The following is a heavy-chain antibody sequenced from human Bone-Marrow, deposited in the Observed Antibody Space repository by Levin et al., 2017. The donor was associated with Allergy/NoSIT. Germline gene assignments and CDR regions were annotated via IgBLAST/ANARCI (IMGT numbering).Heavy chain of an antibody. Sequence: SQTLSLTCNVACDSIDSYYWSWIRRPPGKGLEWIGYFYNSGGAMYNPSLKSRVTISLDATQNLLSLKVTSVTTADTAIYFCSGSYRPMELDFWGPGILVSVAS. V-gene: IGHV4-59*03. J-gene: IGHJ4*02. CDR3: SGSYRPMELDF. D-gene: IGHD1-26*01. CDR2: FYNSGGA. CDR1: CDSIDSYY.